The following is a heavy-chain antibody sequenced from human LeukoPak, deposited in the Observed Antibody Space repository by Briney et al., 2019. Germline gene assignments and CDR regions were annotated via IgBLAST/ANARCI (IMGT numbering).Heavy chain of an antibody. V-gene: IGHV3-30*01. J-gene: IGHJ3*02. CDR2: ISYDGSNN. D-gene: IGHD3-10*01. CDR1: GFTFSSYA. Sequence: PGGSLRLSCAASGFTFSSYAMHWVRQAPGKGLEWVAVISYDGSNNYYADSVKGRFTISRDNSKNTLYLQMNSLRAEDTAVYYCAGELGDDAFDIWGQGTMVTVSS. CDR3: AGELGDDAFDI.